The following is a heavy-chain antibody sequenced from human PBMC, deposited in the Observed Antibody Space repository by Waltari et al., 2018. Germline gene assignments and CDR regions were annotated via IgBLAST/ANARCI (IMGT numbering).Heavy chain of an antibody. CDR3: AKDPLWFGELPEYYFDY. CDR1: GFTFSSYA. Sequence: EVQLVESGGGLVQPGGSLRLSCAASGFTFSSYAMSWVRQAPGKGLESLSAISRSGGSTYYAESVKGRFTISRDNSKNTLYLQMNSLRAEDTAVYYCAKDPLWFGELPEYYFDYWGQGTLVTVSS. J-gene: IGHJ4*02. CDR2: ISRSGGST. V-gene: IGHV3-23*04. D-gene: IGHD3-10*01.